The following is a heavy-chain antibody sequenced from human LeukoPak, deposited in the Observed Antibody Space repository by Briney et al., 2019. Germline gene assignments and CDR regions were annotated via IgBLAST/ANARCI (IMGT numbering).Heavy chain of an antibody. CDR2: IKQDGSEK. V-gene: IGHV3-7*01. CDR1: GFTFSSYE. CDR3: ARDMGWLPRP. Sequence: GGSLRLSCAASGFTFSSYEMNWVRQAPGKGLEWVANIKQDGSEKYYVDSVKGRFTISRDNAKNSLYLQMNSLRAEDTAVYYCARDMGWLPRPWGQGTLVTVSS. J-gene: IGHJ5*02. D-gene: IGHD5-12*01.